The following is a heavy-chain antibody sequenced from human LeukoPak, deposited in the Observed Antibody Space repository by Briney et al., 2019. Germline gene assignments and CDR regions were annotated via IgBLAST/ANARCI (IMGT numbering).Heavy chain of an antibody. CDR3: ARGAGLLEWLVDQNYFDY. CDR1: GFTFSSYS. V-gene: IGHV3-21*01. D-gene: IGHD3-3*01. Sequence: TGGSLRLSCAASGFTFSSYSMNWVRQAPGKGLEWVSSISSSSSYIYYADSVKGRFTISRDNAKNSLYLQMNSLRAEDTAVYYCARGAGLLEWLVDQNYFDYWGQGTLVTVSS. J-gene: IGHJ4*02. CDR2: ISSSSSYI.